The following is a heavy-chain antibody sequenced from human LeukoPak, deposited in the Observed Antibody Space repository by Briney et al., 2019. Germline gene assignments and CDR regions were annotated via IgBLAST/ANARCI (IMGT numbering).Heavy chain of an antibody. Sequence: ASVKVSCKASGYTFTGYYMHWVRQAPGQGLEWMGWINPNSGGTNYAQKFQGRVTMTRDTSTRTAYMELTRLTSDDTAVYFCARDRGFGYDNSGFSNWFDPWGQGTLVVVSS. CDR2: INPNSGGT. V-gene: IGHV1-2*02. CDR3: ARDRGFGYDNSGFSNWFDP. CDR1: GYTFTGYY. D-gene: IGHD3-22*01. J-gene: IGHJ5*02.